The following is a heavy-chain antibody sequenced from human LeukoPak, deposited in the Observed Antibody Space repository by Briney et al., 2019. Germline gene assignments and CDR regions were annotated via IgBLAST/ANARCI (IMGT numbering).Heavy chain of an antibody. Sequence: RGESLKISCKGSGYSFTSYWIGWVRQMPGKGLEWMGIIYPGDSDTRYSPSFQGQVTISADKSISTAYLQWSSLKASDTAMHYCASGTGRSWYGSSEYFQHWGQGTLVTVSS. CDR3: ASGTGRSWYGSSEYFQH. J-gene: IGHJ1*01. CDR1: GYSFTSYW. CDR2: IYPGDSDT. V-gene: IGHV5-51*01. D-gene: IGHD6-13*01.